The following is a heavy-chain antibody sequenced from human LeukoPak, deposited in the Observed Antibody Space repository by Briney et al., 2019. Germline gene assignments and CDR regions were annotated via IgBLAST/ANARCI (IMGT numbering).Heavy chain of an antibody. CDR3: AKREKGTTGKFFDY. V-gene: IGHV3-23*01. CDR2: ISEGVGNT. D-gene: IGHD4-17*01. J-gene: IGHJ4*02. CDR1: GFTFTNYA. Sequence: GGSLRLSCAASGFTFTNYAMTWVRQAPGKGLEWVSGISEGVGNTYYADSVKGRTTISRDHSKTTLYLQMNSLRAEDTALYYCAKREKGTTGKFFDYWGQGTLVTVSS.